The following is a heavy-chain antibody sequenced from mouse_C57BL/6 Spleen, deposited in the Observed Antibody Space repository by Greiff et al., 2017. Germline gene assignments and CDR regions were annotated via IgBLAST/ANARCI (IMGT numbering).Heavy chain of an antibody. CDR3: ARRDYDDGWYCEV. D-gene: IGHD2-4*01. V-gene: IGHV5-17*01. Sequence: EVQVEESGGGLVKPGASLKLSCAASGFPFGDSGMHWVRRAPEKGLEWVAYISRGSGIIYYADTVKGRFPFSRDNAKNTRVLQMNSLRSGDTAMYYGARRDYDDGWYCEVWGTGTTVTVAS. CDR2: ISRGSGII. CDR1: GFPFGDSG. J-gene: IGHJ1*03.